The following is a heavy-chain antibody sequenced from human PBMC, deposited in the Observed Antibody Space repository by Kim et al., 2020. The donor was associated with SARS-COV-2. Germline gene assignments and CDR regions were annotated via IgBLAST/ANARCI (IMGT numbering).Heavy chain of an antibody. CDR2: ISGSGGST. D-gene: IGHD1-7*01. CDR1: GFTFSSYA. V-gene: IGHV3-23*01. CDR3: AKTGLGLPPGRADY. J-gene: IGHJ4*02. Sequence: GGSLRLSCAASGFTFSSYAMSWVRQAPGKGLEWVSGISGSGGSTYYADSVKGRFSISRDNSKNTLYLQMNSLRADDTAVYYCAKTGLGLPPGRADYWGQGTLVTVSS.